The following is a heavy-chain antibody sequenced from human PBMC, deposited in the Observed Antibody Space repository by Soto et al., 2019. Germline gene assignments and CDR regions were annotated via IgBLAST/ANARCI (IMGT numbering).Heavy chain of an antibody. V-gene: IGHV4-34*01. Sequence: QVQLQQWGAGRLKPSETLSLTCAVYGGSFSGYYWSWIRQPPGKGLEWIGEINHSGSTNYNPSLKSRVTISEAKSKHLFALKLRSVTAAGAALYYCARVLLWFGELLHFDLRGRGTLVTVSS. D-gene: IGHD3-10*01. CDR2: INHSGST. CDR1: GGSFSGYY. CDR3: ARVLLWFGELLHFDL. J-gene: IGHJ2*01.